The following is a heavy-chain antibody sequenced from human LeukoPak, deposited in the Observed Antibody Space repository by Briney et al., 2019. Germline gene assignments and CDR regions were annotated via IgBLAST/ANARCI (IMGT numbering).Heavy chain of an antibody. V-gene: IGHV4-34*01. CDR3: ARGPDSSGYYPPYFDY. D-gene: IGHD3-22*01. CDR2: VNHSGST. CDR1: GGSFSGYY. Sequence: SETLSLTCAVYGGSFSGYYWSWIRQPPGKGLEWIGEVNHSGSTNYNPSLKSRVTISVDTSKKQFSLKLSSVTAADTAVYYCARGPDSSGYYPPYFDYWGQGTLVTVSS. J-gene: IGHJ4*02.